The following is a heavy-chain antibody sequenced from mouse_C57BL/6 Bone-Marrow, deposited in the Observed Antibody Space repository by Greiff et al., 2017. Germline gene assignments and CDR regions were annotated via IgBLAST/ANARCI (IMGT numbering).Heavy chain of an antibody. Sequence: VQLQQSGAELVMPGASVKLSCKASGYTFTSYWMHWVKQRPGQGLEWIGEIDPSDSYTNYNQKFKGKSTLTVDKSSSTAYMQLSSLTSEDSAVYYCARWDGSSSFAYWGQGTLVTVSA. CDR1: GYTFTSYW. CDR3: ARWDGSSSFAY. V-gene: IGHV1-69*01. J-gene: IGHJ3*01. CDR2: IDPSDSYT. D-gene: IGHD1-1*01.